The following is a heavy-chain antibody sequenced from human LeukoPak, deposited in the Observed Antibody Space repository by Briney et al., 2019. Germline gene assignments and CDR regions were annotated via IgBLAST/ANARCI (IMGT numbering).Heavy chain of an antibody. CDR1: GFTFSSYW. CDR2: INSDGSST. J-gene: IGHJ4*02. V-gene: IGHV3-74*01. D-gene: IGHD6-19*01. Sequence: GGSLRLSCAASGFTFSSYWMHWVRQALGKGLVWVSRINSDGSSTSYADSVKGRFTIYRDNAKNTLYLKMNSLRAEDTAVYYCATSGWQYYFDYWGQGTLVTVTS. CDR3: ATSGWQYYFDY.